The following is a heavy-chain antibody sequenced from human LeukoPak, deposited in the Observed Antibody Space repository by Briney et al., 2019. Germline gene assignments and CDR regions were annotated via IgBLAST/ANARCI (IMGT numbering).Heavy chain of an antibody. CDR3: AKVASGDAQARLNY. Sequence: PGGSLRLSCAASGFIFSTYAMNWVRQAPGKGLEWVSAISGSGGSTYYADSVKGRFTISRDNSKNTLYLQMNSLRAEDTAVYYCAKVASGDAQARLNYWGQGTLVTVSS. CDR2: ISGSGGST. V-gene: IGHV3-23*01. CDR1: GFIFSTYA. J-gene: IGHJ4*02. D-gene: IGHD4-17*01.